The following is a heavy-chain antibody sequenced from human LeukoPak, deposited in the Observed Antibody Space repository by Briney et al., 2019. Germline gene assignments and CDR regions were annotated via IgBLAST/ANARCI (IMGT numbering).Heavy chain of an antibody. V-gene: IGHV3-11*01. Sequence: GSLRLSCAASGFTFSDYYMSWIRQAPGKGLEWVSYISSSGSTIYYADSVKGRFTISRDNAKNSLYLQMNSLRAEDTAVYYCARDLGTNYDSNLFDYWGQGTLVTVSS. CDR1: GFTFSDYY. CDR2: ISSSGSTI. CDR3: ARDLGTNYDSNLFDY. D-gene: IGHD3-22*01. J-gene: IGHJ4*02.